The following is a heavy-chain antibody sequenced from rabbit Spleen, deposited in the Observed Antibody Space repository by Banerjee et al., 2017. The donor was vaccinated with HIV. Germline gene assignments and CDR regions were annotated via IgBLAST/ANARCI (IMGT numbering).Heavy chain of an antibody. CDR1: GFSFSDRDV. V-gene: IGHV1S40*01. D-gene: IGHD6-1*01. CDR2: INTATGKS. J-gene: IGHJ4*01. CDR3: ARGDNGGGVYGLAL. Sequence: QSLEESGGDLVKPGASLTLTCTASGFSFSDRDVMCWVRQAPGKGLEWIGCINTATGKSVYASWAKGRFTISSTSSTTVTLQMTSLTAADTATYFCARGDNGGGVYGLALWGQGTLVTVS.